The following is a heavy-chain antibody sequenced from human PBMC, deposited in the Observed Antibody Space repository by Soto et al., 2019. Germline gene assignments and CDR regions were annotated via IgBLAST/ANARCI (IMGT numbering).Heavy chain of an antibody. D-gene: IGHD5-18*01. CDR2: ISDDGASI. CDR1: GFSFSSFA. Sequence: GGSLRLSCEASGFSFSSFAMNWVRQAPGRGLEWVSYISDDGASIYYADSLKGRFTISRDNAKNSLSLQMNNLRAEDTAVYYFAGEHSVQAWLHHFDHWGLGTLVTVSS. J-gene: IGHJ4*02. CDR3: AGEHSVQAWLHHFDH. V-gene: IGHV3-48*03.